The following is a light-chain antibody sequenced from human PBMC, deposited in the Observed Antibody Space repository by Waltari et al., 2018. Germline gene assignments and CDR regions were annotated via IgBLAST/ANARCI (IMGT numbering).Light chain of an antibody. V-gene: IGKV4-1*01. Sequence: DLVMTQSPDSLAVSLGERATINCKSSQSILFTSNNKDSLAWYLQKPGQPPKLLIFGASTRQSGVPDRFSGGGSGTDFTLTISSLQAEDVAVYYCQQYLSVPLTFGGGTKVEI. J-gene: IGKJ4*01. CDR3: QQYLSVPLT. CDR1: QSILFTSNNKDS. CDR2: GAS.